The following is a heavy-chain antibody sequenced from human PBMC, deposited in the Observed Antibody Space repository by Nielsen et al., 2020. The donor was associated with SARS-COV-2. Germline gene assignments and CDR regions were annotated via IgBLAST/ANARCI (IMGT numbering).Heavy chain of an antibody. V-gene: IGHV4-61*02. J-gene: IGHJ3*02. CDR3: AREDWSGYHDAFDI. Sequence: SETLSLTCTVSGGSISSGSYYWSWLRQPAGQGLEWIGRVYATGSTNYNASLQSRVTISLDTSKNQFSLRLSSVTAADTAVYYCAREDWSGYHDAFDIWGQGTRVTVSS. D-gene: IGHD3/OR15-3a*01. CDR1: GGSISSGSYY. CDR2: VYATGST.